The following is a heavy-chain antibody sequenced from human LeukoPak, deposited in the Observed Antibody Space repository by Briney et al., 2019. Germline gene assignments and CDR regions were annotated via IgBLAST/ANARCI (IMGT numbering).Heavy chain of an antibody. J-gene: IGHJ4*02. CDR1: GGSISSYY. D-gene: IGHD3-10*01. Sequence: PSETLPLTCTVSGGSISSYYWSWIRQPPGKGLEWIGYIYYSGSTNYNPSLKSRVTISVDTSKNQSSLKLSAVTAADTAVYYCARGAPRVLDYWGQGTLVTVSS. CDR3: ARGAPRVLDY. CDR2: IYYSGST. V-gene: IGHV4-59*01.